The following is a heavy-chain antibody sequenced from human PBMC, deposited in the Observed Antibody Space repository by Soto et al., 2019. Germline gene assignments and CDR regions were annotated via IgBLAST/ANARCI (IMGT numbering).Heavy chain of an antibody. CDR3: ARSYSGHYNFWTFDY. D-gene: IGHD3-3*01. V-gene: IGHV4-31*03. J-gene: IGHJ4*02. Sequence: QVQLQEAGPGLVKPSQTLSLTCTVSGGSISSAAYYWSWIRHHPGKVLECIGSIYYSGGTYYNPSLKSRITMAVDTSKNQFSLKLSSVTAADTAVYYCARSYSGHYNFWTFDYWGQGTLVTVSS. CDR2: IYYSGGT. CDR1: GGSISSAAYY.